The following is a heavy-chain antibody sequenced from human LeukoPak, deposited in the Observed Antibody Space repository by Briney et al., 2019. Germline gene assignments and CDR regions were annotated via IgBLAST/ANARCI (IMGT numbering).Heavy chain of an antibody. CDR1: GFTFSDHY. J-gene: IGHJ2*01. Sequence: PGGSLRLSCTASGFTFSDHYMEWVRQAPGKGLEWVSYISSSSTTMYYADSVKGRFTISRDNAKNSLYLQMNSLRAEDTAVYYCASRRTYGDYFSPSYWYFDLWGRGTLVTVSS. D-gene: IGHD4-17*01. V-gene: IGHV3-11*04. CDR2: ISSSSTTM. CDR3: ASRRTYGDYFSPSYWYFDL.